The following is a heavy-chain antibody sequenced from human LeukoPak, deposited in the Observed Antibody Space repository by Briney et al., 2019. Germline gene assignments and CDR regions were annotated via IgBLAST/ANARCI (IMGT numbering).Heavy chain of an antibody. V-gene: IGHV3-21*01. D-gene: IGHD3-22*01. CDR2: ISSSRSFI. J-gene: IGHJ4*02. CDR3: ARVTGGFYSHFDY. CDR1: GFTFSDYS. Sequence: PGGSLRLSCAASGFTFSDYSMNWVRQAPGRGLEGVSSISSSRSFIYYADSVQGRFTISRDNAKNSLYLQMNSLRAEDTAVYYCARVTGGFYSHFDYWGQGTLVTVSS.